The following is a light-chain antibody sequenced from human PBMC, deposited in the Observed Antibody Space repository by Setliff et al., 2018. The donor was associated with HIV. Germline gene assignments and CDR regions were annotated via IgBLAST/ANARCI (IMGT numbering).Light chain of an antibody. CDR3: SSYAGSGPV. CDR2: DVT. CDR1: ASDVGGYNY. J-gene: IGLJ1*01. V-gene: IGLV2-14*03. Sequence: QSALAQPASVSGSPGQSITISCTGSASDVGGYNYVSWYQQQRGKAPKLIIYDVTHRPSGVSHRFSASKSGNTASLTISGLQAEDEADYFCSSYAGSGPVFGAGTKVTVL.